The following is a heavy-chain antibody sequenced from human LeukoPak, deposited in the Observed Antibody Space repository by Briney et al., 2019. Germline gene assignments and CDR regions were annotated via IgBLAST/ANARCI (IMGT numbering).Heavy chain of an antibody. CDR3: ARLTYDILTGHSDAFDI. CDR2: IYSGDSDT. D-gene: IGHD3-9*01. CDR1: GYSFTSYW. J-gene: IGHJ3*02. Sequence: GESLKISCKGSGYSFTSYWIGWARQMPGKGLEWMGIIYSGDSDTRYSPSFQGRVTISADKSISTAYLQWSSLKASDTAMYYCARLTYDILTGHSDAFDIWGQGTMVTVSS. V-gene: IGHV5-51*01.